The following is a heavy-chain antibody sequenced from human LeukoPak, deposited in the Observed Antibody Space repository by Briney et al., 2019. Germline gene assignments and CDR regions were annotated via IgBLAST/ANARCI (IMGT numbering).Heavy chain of an antibody. CDR1: GYTFTSYY. CDR3: ATSVRYSSGFDY. Sequence: GASVKVSCKASGYTFTSYYLHWVRQAPGQGLEWMGIINPNSGSTSYAQKFQGRATMTRDTSTSTVYMELSSLRSEDTAVYYCATSVRYSSGFDYWGQGTLVTVSS. D-gene: IGHD6-19*01. J-gene: IGHJ4*02. V-gene: IGHV1-46*01. CDR2: INPNSGST.